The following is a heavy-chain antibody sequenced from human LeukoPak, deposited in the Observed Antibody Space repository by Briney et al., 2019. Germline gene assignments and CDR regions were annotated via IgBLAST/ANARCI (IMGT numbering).Heavy chain of an antibody. J-gene: IGHJ4*02. V-gene: IGHV3-23*01. Sequence: GSLRLSCAASGFTFSSYAMSWVRQAPGKGLEWVSAIRGSGDNTYYADSVKGRFTISRDNSKNTLYLQVNSLRAEDTAVYYCAKVRGYSYANEYHFDDWGQGTLVTVSS. CDR3: AKVRGYSYANEYHFDD. D-gene: IGHD5-18*01. CDR2: IRGSGDNT. CDR1: GFTFSSYA.